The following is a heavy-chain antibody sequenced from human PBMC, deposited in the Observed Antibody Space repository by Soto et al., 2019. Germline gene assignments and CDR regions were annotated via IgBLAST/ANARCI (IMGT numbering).Heavy chain of an antibody. J-gene: IGHJ4*02. V-gene: IGHV1-18*01. CDR1: GYTFTSYG. Sequence: ASVKVSCKASGYTFTSYGISWVRQAPGQGLEWMGWISAYNGNTNYAQKLQGRVTMTTDTSTSTAYMELRSLRSDDTAVYYCAKERDVVVIPDGPTDYWGQGTLVTVSS. CDR3: AKERDVVVIPDGPTDY. D-gene: IGHD2-2*01. CDR2: ISAYNGNT.